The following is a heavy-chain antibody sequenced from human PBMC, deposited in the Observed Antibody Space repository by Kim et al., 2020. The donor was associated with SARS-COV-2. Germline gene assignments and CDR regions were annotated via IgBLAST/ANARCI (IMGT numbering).Heavy chain of an antibody. CDR2: IIPIFGTA. Sequence: SVKVSCKASGGTFSSYAISWVRQAPGQGLEWMGGIIPIFGTANYAQKFQGRVTITADESTSTAYMELSSLRSEDTAVYYCARGRDLVDFWSGLDGMDVWGQGSTVTVSS. D-gene: IGHD3-3*01. J-gene: IGHJ6*02. CDR3: ARGRDLVDFWSGLDGMDV. CDR1: GGTFSSYA. V-gene: IGHV1-69*13.